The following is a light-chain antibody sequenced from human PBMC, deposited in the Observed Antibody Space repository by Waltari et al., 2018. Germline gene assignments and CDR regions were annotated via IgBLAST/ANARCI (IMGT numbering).Light chain of an antibody. CDR2: AAS. V-gene: IGKV1-39*01. Sequence: DIQMTQSPSSLSASVGDRVTITCRASQSISSYLNWYQQKPGKAPKLLIYAASSLQSGVPSMFSGSGSGTEFTLTISSLQPEDFATYYCQQSYSTTWTFGQGTKVEIK. J-gene: IGKJ1*01. CDR1: QSISSY. CDR3: QQSYSTTWT.